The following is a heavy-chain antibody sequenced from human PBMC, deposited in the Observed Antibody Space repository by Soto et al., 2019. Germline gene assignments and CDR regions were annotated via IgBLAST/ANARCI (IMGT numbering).Heavy chain of an antibody. Sequence: EVQLVESGGGLVQPGGSLRLSCAASGFTFSDHYMDWVRQAPGKGLEWVGRTRNKANSYTTEYAASVKGRFTISRDDSKNSLYLQMNSLKTEDTAVYYCASEEGDVVVVAATPNYYYYYGMDVWGQGTTVTVSS. CDR1: GFTFSDHY. CDR3: ASEEGDVVVVAATPNYYYYYGMDV. CDR2: TRNKANSYTT. J-gene: IGHJ6*02. V-gene: IGHV3-72*01. D-gene: IGHD2-15*01.